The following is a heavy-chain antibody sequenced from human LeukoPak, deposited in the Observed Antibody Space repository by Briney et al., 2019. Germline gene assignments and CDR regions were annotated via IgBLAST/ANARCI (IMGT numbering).Heavy chain of an antibody. CDR3: AGGGSFVTAAGGYYYYGMDG. Sequence: PSETLSLTCTVSGGSIRYFYWRWIRQSPGKGLEWIGYVYSSGTTNYNPSLKSRVTMSVDTSKNQFSLMLSCVAAADTAVYYFAGGGSFVTAAGGYYYYGMDGWGQGTTVTVSS. V-gene: IGHV4-59*12. CDR1: GGSIRYFY. J-gene: IGHJ6*02. D-gene: IGHD6-13*01. CDR2: VYSSGTT.